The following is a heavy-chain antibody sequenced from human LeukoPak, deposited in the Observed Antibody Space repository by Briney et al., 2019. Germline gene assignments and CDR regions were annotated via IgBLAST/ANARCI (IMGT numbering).Heavy chain of an antibody. D-gene: IGHD3-22*01. J-gene: IGHJ1*01. V-gene: IGHV3-23*01. CDR3: AKSAYYDNESRYFQY. CDR1: GFTFSSYA. CDR2: ISGSGGST. Sequence: GGSLRLSCAASGFTFSSYAMSWVRQAPGKGLEWVSVISGSGGSTYYADSVKGRFTISRDNSKNTLYVQMNSLRAEDTAVYYCAKSAYYDNESRYFQYWGRGTLVTVPS.